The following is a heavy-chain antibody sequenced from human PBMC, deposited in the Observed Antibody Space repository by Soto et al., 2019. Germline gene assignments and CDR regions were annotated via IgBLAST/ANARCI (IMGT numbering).Heavy chain of an antibody. V-gene: IGHV1-58*01. CDR3: AAESIAAAGYYYGMDV. CDR1: GFSFTSSA. D-gene: IGHD6-13*01. CDR2: IVVGSGNT. Sequence: ASVKVSCKASGFSFTSSAVQWVRQARGQRLEWIGWIVVGSGNTNYAQKFQERVTITRDMSTSTAYMELSSLRSEDTAVYCCAAESIAAAGYYYGMDVWGQGTTVTVSS. J-gene: IGHJ6*02.